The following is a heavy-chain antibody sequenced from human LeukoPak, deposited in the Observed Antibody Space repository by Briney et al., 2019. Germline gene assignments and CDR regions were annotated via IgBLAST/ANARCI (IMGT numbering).Heavy chain of an antibody. CDR3: ATEVLRGGSGSYLRMEVLLTDY. Sequence: ASVKVSCKVSGYTLTELSMHWVRQAPGKGLEWMGGFDPEDGETIYAQKFQGRVTMTEDTSTDTAYMELSSLRSEDTAVYYCATEVLRGGSGSYLRMEVLLTDYWGQGTLVTVSS. D-gene: IGHD3-10*01. J-gene: IGHJ4*02. CDR2: FDPEDGET. V-gene: IGHV1-24*01. CDR1: GYTLTELS.